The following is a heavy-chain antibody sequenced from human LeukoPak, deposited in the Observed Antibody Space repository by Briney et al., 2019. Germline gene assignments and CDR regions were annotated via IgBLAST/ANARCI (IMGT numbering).Heavy chain of an antibody. J-gene: IGHJ4*02. CDR2: MYYTGTT. Sequence: SETLSLICTVWGGSIRRYYWRWIRQPPGGGVEGLGYMYYTGTTNYNPSLKRRVTLSVDTSKNQFSLKLSSVTAADTAVYYCARTLWFGERGYFDYWGQGTLVTVSS. CDR3: ARTLWFGERGYFDY. CDR1: GGSIRRYY. V-gene: IGHV4-59*01. D-gene: IGHD3-10*01.